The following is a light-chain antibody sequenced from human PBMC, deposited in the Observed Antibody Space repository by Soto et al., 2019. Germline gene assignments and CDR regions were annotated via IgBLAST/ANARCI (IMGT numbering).Light chain of an antibody. CDR2: WAS. Sequence: DIVMTQSPDSLAVSLGERATINCKSSQSVLYNSDNKNYLAWFQQKPGQPPKLLIYWASTRDSGVPDPFSGRGSGTDFTLTISSLQTEDVAVYYGQQYYDSRGAWKFGQGTKVEI. CDR3: QQYYDSRGAWK. V-gene: IGKV4-1*01. J-gene: IGKJ1*01. CDR1: QSVLYNSDNKNY.